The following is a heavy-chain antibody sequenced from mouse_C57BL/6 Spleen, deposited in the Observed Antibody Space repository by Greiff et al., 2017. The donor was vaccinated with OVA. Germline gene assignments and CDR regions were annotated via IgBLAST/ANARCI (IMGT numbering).Heavy chain of an antibody. J-gene: IGHJ3*01. Sequence: EVQLVESGGGLVQPGGSLSLSCAASGFTFTDYYMSWVRQPPGKALEWLGFIRNKANGYTTEYSASVKGRFTISRENSQSILYLQMNALRAEDSATYYCARYYYGDGEGFAYWGQGTLVTVSA. D-gene: IGHD2-13*01. CDR2: IRNKANGYTT. CDR3: ARYYYGDGEGFAY. CDR1: GFTFTDYY. V-gene: IGHV7-3*01.